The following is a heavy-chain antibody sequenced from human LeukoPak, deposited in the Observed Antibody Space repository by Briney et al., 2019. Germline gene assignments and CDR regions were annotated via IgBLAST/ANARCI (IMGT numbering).Heavy chain of an antibody. CDR1: GGSFSNYY. D-gene: IGHD2-21*02. CDR2: INDRGRA. J-gene: IGHJ6*03. CDR3: ARRWDCGRNYYIVV. Sequence: PSETLSLTCAVYGGSFSNYYWNWIRQTPGKGLEWLGAINDRGRATYNPSLMSRLTVSVDNSNNQFFLRWTSWITTDTAIYYCARRWDCGRNYYIVVWGKGATVSVSS. V-gene: IGHV4-34*01.